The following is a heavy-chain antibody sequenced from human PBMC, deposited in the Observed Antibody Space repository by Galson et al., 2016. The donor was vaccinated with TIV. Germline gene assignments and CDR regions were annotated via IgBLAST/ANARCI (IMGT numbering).Heavy chain of an antibody. D-gene: IGHD2-21*01. V-gene: IGHV1-69*06. J-gene: IGHJ4*02. Sequence: SVKVSCKASGGTFTSYAINWVRQAPGQGLEWMGVIIPDFGTVNFAQRFRGRVVMTADKPTSTAYMELSSLRSEDTSVYYCARLSGHWFNFDPDYWGQGSLVTVSS. CDR3: ARLSGHWFNFDPDY. CDR1: GGTFTSYA. CDR2: IIPDFGTV.